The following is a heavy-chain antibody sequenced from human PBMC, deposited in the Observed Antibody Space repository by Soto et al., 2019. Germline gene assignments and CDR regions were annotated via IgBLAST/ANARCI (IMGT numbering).Heavy chain of an antibody. V-gene: IGHV3-7*03. CDR2: IKQAGSEK. J-gene: IGHJ6*02. Sequence: EVQLVESGGGLVQPGGSLRLSCAASGFTFSSYWMSWVRQAPGKGLEWVANIKQAGSEKYYVDSVKGRFTNSRDNAKNLLYLQTNSLRDEETAVYYCAREQLSWSYCCYYGMDFWGQGTTVTVSS. CDR1: GFTFSSYW. D-gene: IGHD1-26*01. CDR3: AREQLSWSYCCYYGMDF.